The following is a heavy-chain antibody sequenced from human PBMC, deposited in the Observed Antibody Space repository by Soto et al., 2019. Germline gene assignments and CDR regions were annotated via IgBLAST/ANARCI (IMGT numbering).Heavy chain of an antibody. CDR2: IYYSGST. CDR3: ARRASSMIVVAPPDY. J-gene: IGHJ4*02. D-gene: IGHD3-22*01. V-gene: IGHV4-31*03. Sequence: QVQLQESGPGRVKPSQTLSLTCTVSGGSISSGGYYWSWIRQHPGKGLEWIGYIYYSGSTYYNPSLKSRVTISVDTSKNQFSLKLSSVTAADTAVYYCARRASSMIVVAPPDYWGQGTLVTVSS. CDR1: GGSISSGGYY.